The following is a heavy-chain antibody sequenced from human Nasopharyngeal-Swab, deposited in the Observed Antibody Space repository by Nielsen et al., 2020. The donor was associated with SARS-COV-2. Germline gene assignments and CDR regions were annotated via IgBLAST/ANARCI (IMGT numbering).Heavy chain of an antibody. CDR3: AKRDDYYESSGLGD. J-gene: IGHJ4*02. V-gene: IGHV3-23*01. CDR2: ISGSGSST. CDR1: GFTFSSFA. D-gene: IGHD3-22*01. Sequence: GGSLRLSCAASGFTFSSFAISWVRQAPGKGLEWVSTISGSGSSTYYSDSVKGRFSISRDNSKNTLYLQMNSLRAEDTAVYYCAKRDDYYESSGLGDWGQGTLVTVSS.